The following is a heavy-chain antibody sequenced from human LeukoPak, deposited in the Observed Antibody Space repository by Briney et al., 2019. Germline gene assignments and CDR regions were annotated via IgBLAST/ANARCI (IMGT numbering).Heavy chain of an antibody. CDR2: IYSGGTT. J-gene: IGHJ4*02. CDR1: GFTVSGNY. Sequence: PGGSLRLSCAVSGFTVSGNYMSWVRQAPGKGLEWVSLIYSGGTTYYADSVKGRFTISRDNSKNTLYLQMNSLRAEDTAVYYCARDRTTYLDYWGQGTLVTVSS. CDR3: ARDRTTYLDY. D-gene: IGHD2/OR15-2a*01. V-gene: IGHV3-53*01.